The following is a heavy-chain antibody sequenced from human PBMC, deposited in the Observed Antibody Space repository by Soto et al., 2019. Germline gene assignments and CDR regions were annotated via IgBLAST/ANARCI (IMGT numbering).Heavy chain of an antibody. CDR1: GYTFTSYD. V-gene: IGHV1-8*01. Sequence: RASVKVSCKASGYTFTSYDINWVRQATGQGLEWMGWMNPNSGNTGYAQKFQGRVTMTRNTSISTAYMELSSLRSEDTAVYYCARKYYYDSSGYYYVGYYYYYYGMDFWGQGTTVTVPS. D-gene: IGHD3-22*01. CDR3: ARKYYYDSSGYYYVGYYYYYYGMDF. CDR2: MNPNSGNT. J-gene: IGHJ6*02.